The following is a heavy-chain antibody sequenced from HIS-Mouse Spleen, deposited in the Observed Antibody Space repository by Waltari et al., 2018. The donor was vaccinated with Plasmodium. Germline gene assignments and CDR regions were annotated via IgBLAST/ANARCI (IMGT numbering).Heavy chain of an antibody. CDR1: GFTFSSYD. V-gene: IGHV3-13*01. J-gene: IGHJ4*02. CDR3: ARGPTYSSSYYFDY. Sequence: EVQLVESGGGLVQPGGSLRLSCAASGFTFSSYDMHWVRQATGKGLRWFSAIGTAGDTYYPGSVKGRFTISRENAKNSLYLQMNSLRAGDTAVYYCARGPTYSSSYYFDYWGQGTLVTVSS. D-gene: IGHD6-6*01. CDR2: IGTAGDT.